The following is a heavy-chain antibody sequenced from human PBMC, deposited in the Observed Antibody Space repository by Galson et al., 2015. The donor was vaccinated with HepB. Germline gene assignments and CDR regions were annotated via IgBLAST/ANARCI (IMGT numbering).Heavy chain of an antibody. D-gene: IGHD1-1*01. V-gene: IGHV1-69*06. CDR1: GDTLNLYA. CDR3: ARPRAAGTTVFDY. CDR2: TMPIFETP. J-gene: IGHJ4*02. Sequence: SVKVSCKASGDTLNLYAISWVRRAPGQGLEWMGGTMPIFETPEYAQKFQGRVTITADKSTSTAYMELSSLMSEDTAVYYCARPRAAGTTVFDYWGQGTLVTVSS.